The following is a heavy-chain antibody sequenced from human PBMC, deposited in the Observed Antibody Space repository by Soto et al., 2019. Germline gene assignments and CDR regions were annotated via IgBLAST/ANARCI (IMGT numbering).Heavy chain of an antibody. CDR2: IYYSGST. J-gene: IGHJ4*02. Sequence: QVQLQESGPGLVKPSETLSLTCTVSGGSVGSGGYYWSWIRQPPGKGLEWIGNIYYSGSTDYNPSLKSRVTISVETSKNQFSLNLSSVTAADTAVYYCARGGSYRYFDYWGQGTLVTVSS. CDR3: ARGGSYRYFDY. D-gene: IGHD1-26*01. V-gene: IGHV4-61*08. CDR1: GGSVGSGGYY.